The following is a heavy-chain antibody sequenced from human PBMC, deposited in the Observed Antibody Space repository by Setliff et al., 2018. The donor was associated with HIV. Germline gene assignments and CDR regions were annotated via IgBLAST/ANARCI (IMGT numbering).Heavy chain of an antibody. CDR2: IKQDGTEK. CDR3: AKDGGGDYYYYYMDV. CDR1: RFTFSCYW. J-gene: IGHJ6*03. V-gene: IGHV3-7*03. Sequence: GGSLRLSCVSSRFTFSCYWMTWVRQAPGKGLEWVTNIKQDGTEKYYVDSVKGRLTISRDNSKNTLYLQMNSLRAEDTAVYYCAKDGGGDYYYYYMDVWGKGTTVTVSS. D-gene: IGHD2-15*01.